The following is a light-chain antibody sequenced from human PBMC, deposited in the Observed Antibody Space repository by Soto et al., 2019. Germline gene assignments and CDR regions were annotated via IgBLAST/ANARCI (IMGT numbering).Light chain of an antibody. CDR1: QGISNY. CDR3: QKYNSAPTWT. Sequence: DIQMAQSPSSLSASVGDRVTITCRASQGISNYLAWYQQKPGEAPKLLMYLASTLLSGVPARFSGSGSGTEFTLTISSLQPEDGATYYCQKYNSAPTWTFGQGTKVDIK. V-gene: IGKV1-27*01. CDR2: LAS. J-gene: IGKJ1*01.